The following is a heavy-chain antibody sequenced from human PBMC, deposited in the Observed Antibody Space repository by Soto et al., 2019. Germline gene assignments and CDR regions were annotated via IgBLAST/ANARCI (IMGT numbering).Heavy chain of an antibody. CDR1: GFTFSSYW. J-gene: IGHJ3*02. CDR2: IKQDGSEK. V-gene: IGHV3-7*03. Sequence: GGSLRLSCAASGFTFSSYWMSWVRQAPGKGLEWVANIKQDGSEKYYVDSVKGRFTISRDNAKNSLYLQMNSLRAEDTAVYYCAREQAPYQSKYCSGGSCYFLNDAFDIWGQGTMVTVSS. D-gene: IGHD2-15*01. CDR3: AREQAPYQSKYCSGGSCYFLNDAFDI.